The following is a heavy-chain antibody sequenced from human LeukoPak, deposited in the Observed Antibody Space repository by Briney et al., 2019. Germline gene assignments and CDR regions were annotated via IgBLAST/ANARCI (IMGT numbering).Heavy chain of an antibody. J-gene: IGHJ5*02. Sequence: GASVKVSCKAPGYTFTNYHMHWVRQAPGRGLEWMGWINPNSGGTNYAQKFQGRVTMTRDTSISTLYMDLSRLTSDDTAVYYCAREGCISNSCHVIGDDNWFDPWGQGTLLAVSS. CDR1: GYTFTNYH. CDR2: INPNSGGT. D-gene: IGHD2-2*01. V-gene: IGHV1-2*02. CDR3: AREGCISNSCHVIGDDNWFDP.